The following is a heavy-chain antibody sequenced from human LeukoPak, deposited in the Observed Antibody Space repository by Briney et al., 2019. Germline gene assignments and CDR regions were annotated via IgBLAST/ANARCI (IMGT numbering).Heavy chain of an antibody. CDR3: ARGSSGPVHYFDY. CDR1: GFTFSSYA. Sequence: PGRSLRLSCAASGFTFSSYAMHWVRQAPGKGLEWVAVISYDGSNKYYADPVKGRFTISRDNSKNTLYLQMNSLRAEDTAVYYCARGSSGPVHYFDYWGQGTLVTVSS. J-gene: IGHJ4*02. D-gene: IGHD3-22*01. CDR2: ISYDGSNK. V-gene: IGHV3-30-3*01.